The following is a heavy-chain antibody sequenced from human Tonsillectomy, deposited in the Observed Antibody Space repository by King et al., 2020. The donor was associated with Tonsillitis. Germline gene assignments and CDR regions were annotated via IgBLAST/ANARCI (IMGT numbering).Heavy chain of an antibody. CDR3: ARGEGTTGGFDY. CDR2: IYYSGTT. V-gene: IGHV4-30-4*01. Sequence: VQLQESGPGLVKPSQTLSLICSVSGCSIRTGDFYWSWIRQPPGKGLEWIGYIYYSGTTYDNPSLQGRVSMSVDASKNQFSLKLRSVTAADTAVYYCARGEGTTGGFDYWGQGTLVTVSS. D-gene: IGHD1-7*01. CDR1: GCSIRTGDFY. J-gene: IGHJ4*02.